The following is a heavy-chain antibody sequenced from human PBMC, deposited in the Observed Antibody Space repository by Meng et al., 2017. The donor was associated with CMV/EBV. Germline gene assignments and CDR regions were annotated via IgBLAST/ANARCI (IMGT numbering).Heavy chain of an antibody. CDR2: INPNSGGT. V-gene: IGHV1-2*02. Sequence: ASVKVSCKASGYTFTGYYMHWVRQAPGQGLEWMGWINPNSGGTNYAQKFQGRVTMTRDTSISTAYMELSRLRSDDTVVYYCARETYYYDSSGYYYSNWGQGTMVTVSS. CDR1: GYTFTGYY. J-gene: IGHJ4*02. CDR3: ARETYYYDSSGYYYSN. D-gene: IGHD3-22*01.